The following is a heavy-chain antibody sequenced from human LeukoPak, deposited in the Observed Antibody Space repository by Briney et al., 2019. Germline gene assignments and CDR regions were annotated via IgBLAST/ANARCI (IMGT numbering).Heavy chain of an antibody. D-gene: IGHD6-13*01. CDR1: GFTFNSYG. CDR3: AKVDSSSWYVAFDM. CDR2: IRSDGSNI. V-gene: IGHV3-30*02. Sequence: PGGSLRLSCAASGFTFNSYGMHWVRQAPGKGLEWVAFIRSDGSNIYYADSLKGRFTISRDNSKNTLYLQMNSLRSEDTAVYYCAKVDSSSWYVAFDMWGQGTMVTVPS. J-gene: IGHJ3*02.